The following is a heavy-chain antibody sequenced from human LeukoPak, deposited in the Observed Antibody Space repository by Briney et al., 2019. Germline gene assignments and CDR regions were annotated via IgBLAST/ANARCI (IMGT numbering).Heavy chain of an antibody. CDR1: GFTVSSNY. J-gene: IGHJ4*02. Sequence: GGSLRLSCAASGFTVSSNYMSWVRQAPGKGLEWVGRIKSETDGGATDYAAPVKGRFTISRDDSKNTLYLQMSSLKTEDTAVYYCTTESTEFDYWGQGTLVTVSS. V-gene: IGHV3-15*01. CDR2: IKSETDGGAT. D-gene: IGHD4-11*01. CDR3: TTESTEFDY.